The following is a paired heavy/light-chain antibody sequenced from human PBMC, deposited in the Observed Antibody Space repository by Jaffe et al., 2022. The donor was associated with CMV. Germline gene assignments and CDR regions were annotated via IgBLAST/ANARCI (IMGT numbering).Heavy chain of an antibody. D-gene: IGHD4-17*01. Sequence: EVQLVESGGGVVQPGGSLRLSCSASGFSFSTLWMHWVRQAPGKGLVWISQITGDGSITTYADSVKGRFTISRDNAKNTLYLQMSSLRAEDTAVYYCARGGMNTEIDYWGQGTLVTVSS. CDR2: ITGDGSIT. CDR1: GFSFSTLW. J-gene: IGHJ4*02. V-gene: IGHV3-74*01. CDR3: ARGGMNTEIDY.
Light chain of an antibody. CDR1: QSLVHSNGNTY. CDR3: TQATQFPYT. Sequence: DIVMTQTELSSPVTLGQPASISCRSSQSLVHSNGNTYLNWLQQRPGQPPRLLIYKVSNRFSGVPDRFSGSGAGTDFTLKISRVEAEDVGVYYCTQATQFPYTFGQGTKLEIK. J-gene: IGKJ2*01. V-gene: IGKV2-24*01. CDR2: KVS.